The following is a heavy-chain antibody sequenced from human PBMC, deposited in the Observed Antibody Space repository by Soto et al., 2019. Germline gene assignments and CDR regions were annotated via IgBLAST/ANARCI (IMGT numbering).Heavy chain of an antibody. CDR1: GGSFSGYY. J-gene: IGHJ4*02. CDR3: ARDKGTGLFDY. D-gene: IGHD2-8*02. V-gene: IGHV4-34*01. CDR2: INPSGST. Sequence: QVQLQQWGAGLLKPSETLSLTCAVYGGSFSGYYWTWIRQPPGTGPEWIGEINPSGSTNYNPSLKSRVTISVDTSNNQFSLKLTSVTAADTAVYYCARDKGTGLFDYWGQGTLVTVSS.